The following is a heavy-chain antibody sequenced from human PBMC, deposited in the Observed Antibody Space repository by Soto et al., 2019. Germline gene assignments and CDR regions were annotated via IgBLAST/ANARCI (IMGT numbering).Heavy chain of an antibody. D-gene: IGHD3-3*01. CDR2: ISSSSSTI. Sequence: EVQLVESGGGLVQPGGSLRLSCAASGFTFSSYSMNWVRQAPGKGLEWVSYISSSSSTIYYADSVKGRFTISRDNAKNSRYLQMNSLRDEDTAVYYCARDRATYYDFWSGYYTGWFDPWGQGTLVTVSS. J-gene: IGHJ5*02. V-gene: IGHV3-48*02. CDR3: ARDRATYYDFWSGYYTGWFDP. CDR1: GFTFSSYS.